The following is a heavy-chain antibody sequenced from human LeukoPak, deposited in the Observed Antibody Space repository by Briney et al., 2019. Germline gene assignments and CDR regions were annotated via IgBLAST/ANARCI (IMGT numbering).Heavy chain of an antibody. V-gene: IGHV3-11*04. D-gene: IGHD2-2*01. CDR2: ISSSGSTI. J-gene: IGHJ4*02. Sequence: GGSLRLSCAASGFTFSDYYMSWIRQAPGKGLEWVSYISSSGSTIYYADSVKGRFTIPRDNAKNSLYLQMNSLRAEDTAVYYCARGTRYCSSTSCGYYFGYWGQGTLVTVSS. CDR3: ARGTRYCSSTSCGYYFGY. CDR1: GFTFSDYY.